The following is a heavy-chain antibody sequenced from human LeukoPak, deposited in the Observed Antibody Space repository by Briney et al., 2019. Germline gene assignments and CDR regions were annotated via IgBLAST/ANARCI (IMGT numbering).Heavy chain of an antibody. J-gene: IGHJ6*01. V-gene: IGHV1-3*03. CDR1: VYTFTNYA. Sequence: ASVKVSCKGSVYTFTNYAIHWVRQPPGQRLEGVGWINAGNGNTKYSHEFQGRVTMTRDTSSSTAYMELSSLRSEDKAVYFFARAQLAVAGSSGGMVVWGKGATLTV. CDR2: INAGNGNT. CDR3: ARAQLAVAGSSGGMVV. D-gene: IGHD6-19*01.